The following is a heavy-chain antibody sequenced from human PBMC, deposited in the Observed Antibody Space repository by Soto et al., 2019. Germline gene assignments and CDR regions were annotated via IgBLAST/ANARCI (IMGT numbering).Heavy chain of an antibody. J-gene: IGHJ4*02. Sequence: SETLSLTCTVSGGSISSGGYYWSWIRQHPGKGLEWIGYIYYSGSTYYNPSLKSRVTISVDTSKNQFSLKLSSVTAADTAVYYCARGEYCSSTSCYIASPKLDYWGQGTLVTVSS. D-gene: IGHD2-2*01. CDR3: ARGEYCSSTSCYIASPKLDY. CDR1: GGSISSGGYY. CDR2: IYYSGST. V-gene: IGHV4-31*03.